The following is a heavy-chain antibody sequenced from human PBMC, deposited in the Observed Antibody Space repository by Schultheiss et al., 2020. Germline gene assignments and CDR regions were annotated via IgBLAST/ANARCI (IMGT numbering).Heavy chain of an antibody. Sequence: WGSLRLSCAASGITFSHHGMHWVRQAPGKGLEWVGVISSDGSNKYYADSLKGRFTISRDDSKDTLYLQIDSLRTEDTAVYRCARDRAWNYMDSWGQGTLVTVSS. V-gene: IGHV3-30*03. CDR2: ISSDGSNK. D-gene: IGHD1-1*01. J-gene: IGHJ4*02. CDR1: GITFSHHG. CDR3: ARDRAWNYMDS.